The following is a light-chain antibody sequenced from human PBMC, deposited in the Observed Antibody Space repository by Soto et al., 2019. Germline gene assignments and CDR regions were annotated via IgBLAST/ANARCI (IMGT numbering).Light chain of an antibody. CDR3: QQYGSSLRT. CDR1: QSVSNSF. J-gene: IGKJ1*01. CDR2: AAS. V-gene: IGKV3-20*01. Sequence: EVVLTQSPGTLSLSPGERASLSCRASQSVSNSFLAWYQQKAGQSPRLLIYAASARAIGIPDRFSGSGSGTDFTLTISRLEPEDFAVYYCQQYGSSLRTFGQGTKVDIK.